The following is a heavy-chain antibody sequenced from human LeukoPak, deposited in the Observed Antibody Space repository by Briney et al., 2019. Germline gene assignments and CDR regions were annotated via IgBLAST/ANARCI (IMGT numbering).Heavy chain of an antibody. CDR3: AREYRYDRYNWFDP. CDR2: INGDGGRT. V-gene: IGHV3-74*01. D-gene: IGHD5-18*01. J-gene: IGHJ5*02. Sequence: GGSLRLSCAASGFTFSSYAMSWVRQAPGKGLVWISNINGDGGRTTYADSVKGRFTVSRDNAKNTLYLQMNSLTAEDTAVYYCAREYRYDRYNWFDPWGQGTLVTVSS. CDR1: GFTFSSYA.